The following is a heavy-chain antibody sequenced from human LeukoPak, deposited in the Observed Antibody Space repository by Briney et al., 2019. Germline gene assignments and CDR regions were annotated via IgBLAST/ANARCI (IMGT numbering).Heavy chain of an antibody. D-gene: IGHD6-13*01. CDR2: ISSSSSYI. V-gene: IGHV3-21*01. CDR3: AGENIAAAGYLG. Sequence: GGSLRLSCAASGFTFSSYSMNWVRQAPGKGLEWVSSISSSSSYIYYADSVKGRFTISRDNAKNSLYLQMNSLRAEDTAVYYCAGENIAAAGYLGWGQGTLVTVSS. J-gene: IGHJ4*02. CDR1: GFTFSSYS.